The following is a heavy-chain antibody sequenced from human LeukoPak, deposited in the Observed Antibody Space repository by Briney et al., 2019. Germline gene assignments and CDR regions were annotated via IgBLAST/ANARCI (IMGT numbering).Heavy chain of an antibody. CDR1: GGSISSGSYF. D-gene: IGHD4-17*01. CDR2: IYTSGST. Sequence: SETLSLTCTVSGGSISSGSYFWSWIRQPAGKGLEWIGRIYTSGSTNYNPSLKSRVTISVDTSKNQFSLKLSSVTAADTAVYYCARDLYGEVDYWGQGTLVTVSS. J-gene: IGHJ4*02. CDR3: ARDLYGEVDY. V-gene: IGHV4-61*02.